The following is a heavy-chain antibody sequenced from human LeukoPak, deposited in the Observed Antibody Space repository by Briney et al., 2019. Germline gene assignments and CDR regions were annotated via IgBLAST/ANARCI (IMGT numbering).Heavy chain of an antibody. V-gene: IGHV3-7*03. CDR1: GFTFSSYW. J-gene: IGHJ4*02. CDR3: AKDLRRAWEPGDY. D-gene: IGHD1-26*01. Sequence: GGSLRLPCAASGFTFSSYWMNWVRQAPGKGLEWVANIKQDGSEKYYVDSVKGRFTISRDNAKNSLYLQMNSLRAEDTAVYYCAKDLRRAWEPGDYWGQGTLVTVSS. CDR2: IKQDGSEK.